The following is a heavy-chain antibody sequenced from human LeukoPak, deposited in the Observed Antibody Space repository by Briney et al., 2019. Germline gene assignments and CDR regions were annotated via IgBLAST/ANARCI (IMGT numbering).Heavy chain of an antibody. J-gene: IGHJ4*02. D-gene: IGHD5-12*01. V-gene: IGHV3-23*01. CDR1: GFPFSTYV. CDR3: AEAGSGNKFDF. CDR2: IDSSGIT. Sequence: GGSLRLSCAASGFPFSTYVMSWVRQAPERGPEWVSTIDSSGITYYADSVKGRFTISRDNSKNTMYPEMNSLRAEDTAMYYCAEAGSGNKFDFWGRGTRVTVSS.